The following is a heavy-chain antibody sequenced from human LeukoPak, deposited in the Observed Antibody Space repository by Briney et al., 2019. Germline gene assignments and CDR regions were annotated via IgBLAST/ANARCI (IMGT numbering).Heavy chain of an antibody. CDR2: IYARGST. J-gene: IGHJ4*02. D-gene: IGHD3-10*01. CDR1: GGSITNDY. Sequence: DPSETLSLTCTVSGGSITNDYWSWIQQAAGKELEWIGRIYARGSTNYNPSLKSRVTISLDKSKNQFSLNLNSVTAADTAVYYCARGGTYGSGRNQHTTLDYWGQGTLVTVSS. CDR3: ARGGTYGSGRNQHTTLDY. V-gene: IGHV4-4*07.